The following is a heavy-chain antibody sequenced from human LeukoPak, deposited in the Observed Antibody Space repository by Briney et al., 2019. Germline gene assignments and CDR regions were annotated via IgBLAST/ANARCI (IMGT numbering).Heavy chain of an antibody. D-gene: IGHD2-21*02. CDR1: GFTFSSYG. V-gene: IGHV3-23*01. Sequence: GGSLRLSCAASGFTFSSYGMSWVRQAPGKGLEWVAAISGSGGSTYFADSVKGRFTISRDNSKNPGYLQINRLRAQGTGVYYCAKEAPVGGDLYYFDFWGQGTLVTVS. CDR3: AKEAPVGGDLYYFDF. CDR2: ISGSGGST. J-gene: IGHJ4*02.